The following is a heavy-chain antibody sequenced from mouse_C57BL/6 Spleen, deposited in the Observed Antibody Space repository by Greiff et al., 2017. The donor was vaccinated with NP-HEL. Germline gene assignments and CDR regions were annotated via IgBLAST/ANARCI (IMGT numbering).Heavy chain of an antibody. D-gene: IGHD4-1*01. Sequence: VQLQQSGPELVKPGASVKISCKASGYAFSSSWMNWVKQRPGKGLEWIGRIYPGDGDTNYNGTFKGKATLTADKSSSTAYMQLSSLTSEDSAVYCCARGGLTGSFDYWGQGTTLTVSS. J-gene: IGHJ2*01. CDR1: GYAFSSSW. CDR2: IYPGDGDT. CDR3: ARGGLTGSFDY. V-gene: IGHV1-82*01.